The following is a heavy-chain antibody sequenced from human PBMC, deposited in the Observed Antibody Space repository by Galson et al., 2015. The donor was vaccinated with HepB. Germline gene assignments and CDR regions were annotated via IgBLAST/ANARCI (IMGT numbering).Heavy chain of an antibody. CDR2: IKQDGSEK. CDR1: GFTFSSYW. D-gene: IGHD3-10*01. J-gene: IGHJ4*02. V-gene: IGHV3-7*03. CDR3: ARDRVTMVRGVFFDY. Sequence: SLRLSCAASGFTFSSYWMSWVRQAPGKGLEWVANIKQDGSEKYYVDSVKGRFTISRDNAKNSLYLQMNSLRAEDTAVYYCARDRVTMVRGVFFDYWGQGTLVTVSS.